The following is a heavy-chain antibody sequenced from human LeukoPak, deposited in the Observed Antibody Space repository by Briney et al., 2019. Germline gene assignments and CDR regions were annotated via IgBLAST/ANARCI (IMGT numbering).Heavy chain of an antibody. Sequence: GGSLRLSYADSGFTFSSHWMHWVRQAPGKGLVWVSRIKYDASSTSYADSVKGRFTISRDNAKNTLYLQMNSLRAEDTAVYYCARGATYAYYQDYWGQGTLVTVSS. CDR1: GFTFSSHW. D-gene: IGHD1-26*01. J-gene: IGHJ4*02. V-gene: IGHV3-74*01. CDR2: IKYDASST. CDR3: ARGATYAYYQDY.